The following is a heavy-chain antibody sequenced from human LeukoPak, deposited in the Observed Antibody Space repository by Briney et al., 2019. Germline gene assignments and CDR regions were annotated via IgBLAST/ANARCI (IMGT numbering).Heavy chain of an antibody. D-gene: IGHD3-3*01. Sequence: SVKVSCKASGGTFSSYAISWVRQAPGQGLEWMGGIIPIFGTANYAQKFRGRVMITADESTSTAYMELSSLRSEDTAVYYCAKWGYDFWSGYYDGYFDYWGQGTLVTISS. V-gene: IGHV1-69*13. J-gene: IGHJ4*02. CDR1: GGTFSSYA. CDR2: IIPIFGTA. CDR3: AKWGYDFWSGYYDGYFDY.